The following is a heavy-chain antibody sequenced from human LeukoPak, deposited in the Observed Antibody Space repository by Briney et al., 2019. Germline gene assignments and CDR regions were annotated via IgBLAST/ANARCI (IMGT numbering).Heavy chain of an antibody. CDR2: ISSSSSYI. CDR3: ARDMGETYGMDV. V-gene: IGHV3-21*01. J-gene: IGHJ6*04. CDR1: GFTFSSYS. D-gene: IGHD3-10*01. Sequence: GGSLRLSCAASGFTFSSYSMNWVRQAPGKGLEWVSSISSSSSYIYYADSVKGRFTISRDNSKNTLYLQMNSLRAEDTAVYYCARDMGETYGMDVWGKGTTVTVSS.